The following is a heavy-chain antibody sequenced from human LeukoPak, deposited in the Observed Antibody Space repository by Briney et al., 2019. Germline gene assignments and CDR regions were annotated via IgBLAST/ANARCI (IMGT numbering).Heavy chain of an antibody. J-gene: IGHJ4*02. D-gene: IGHD5-24*01. CDR1: GFTFRSYW. Sequence: GGSLRLSCAASGFTFRSYWMSWVRQAPGKGLEWVSAISGSGGSTYYADSVKGRFTISRDNSKNTPYLQMNSLRAEDTAVYYCAKVRGDGYNQGFDYWGQGTLVTVSS. CDR3: AKVRGDGYNQGFDY. V-gene: IGHV3-23*01. CDR2: ISGSGGST.